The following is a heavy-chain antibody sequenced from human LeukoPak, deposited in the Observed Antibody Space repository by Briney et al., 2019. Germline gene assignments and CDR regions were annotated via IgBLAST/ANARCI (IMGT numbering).Heavy chain of an antibody. Sequence: ASVKVSCKASGYTFTGYYMHWVRQAPGQGLEWMGWISAYNGNTNYAQKLQGRVTMTTDTSTSTAYMELRSLRSDDTAVYYCAREYPGYYYDSSGYYYIDYWGQGTLVTVSS. V-gene: IGHV1-18*04. D-gene: IGHD3-22*01. CDR2: ISAYNGNT. J-gene: IGHJ4*02. CDR3: AREYPGYYYDSSGYYYIDY. CDR1: GYTFTGYY.